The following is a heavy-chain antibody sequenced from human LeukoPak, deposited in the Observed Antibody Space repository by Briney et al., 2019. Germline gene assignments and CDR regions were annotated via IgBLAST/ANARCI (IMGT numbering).Heavy chain of an antibody. CDR2: ISHSGSTI. J-gene: IGHJ4*02. CDR1: GFTFSSSE. V-gene: IGHV3-48*03. CDR3: ARDYSGSYPD. Sequence: GGSLRLSCAASGFTFSSSEMNWVRQAPGKGLEWASYISHSGSTIFYADSVKGRFTISRDNAKNSLYLQMNSLRAEDTAVYYCARDYSGSYPDWGQGTLVTVSS. D-gene: IGHD1-26*01.